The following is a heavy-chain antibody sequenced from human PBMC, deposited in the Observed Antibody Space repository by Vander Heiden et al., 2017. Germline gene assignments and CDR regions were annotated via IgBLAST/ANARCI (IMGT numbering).Heavy chain of an antibody. D-gene: IGHD1-1*01. J-gene: IGHJ5*01. CDR3: LHRPPAGNNLVDP. CDR2: IYWNEDE. CDR1: GFSLSTSGVG. V-gene: IGHV2-5*01. Sequence: QITLKESGPTLVKPTQTLTLTCTFSGFSLSTSGVGVGWIRQPPGKALEWLALIYWNEDEPYRPSLKSRLTLTKDPSQNQVVLTMTNMDPVDTATFYCLHRPPAGNNLVDPWGQGTLVTVSP.